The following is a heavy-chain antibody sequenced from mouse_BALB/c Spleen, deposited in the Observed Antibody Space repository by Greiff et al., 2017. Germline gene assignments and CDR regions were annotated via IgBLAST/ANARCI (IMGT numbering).Heavy chain of an antibody. CDR1: GFSLTSYG. J-gene: IGHJ2*01. V-gene: IGHV2-9*02. CDR3: ARAHDDGYYDY. D-gene: IGHD2-3*01. Sequence: VQGVESGPGLVAPSQSLSITCTVSGFSLTSYGVHWVRQPPGKGLEWLGVIWAGGSTNYNSALMSRLSISKDNSKSQVFLKMNSLQTDDTAMYYCARAHDDGYYDYWGQGTTLTVSS. CDR2: IWAGGST.